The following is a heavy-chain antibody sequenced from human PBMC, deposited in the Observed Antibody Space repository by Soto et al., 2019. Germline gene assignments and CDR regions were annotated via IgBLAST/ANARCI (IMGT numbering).Heavy chain of an antibody. V-gene: IGHV4-59*01. Sequence: SETLSLTCTVSGGSISSYYWSWIRQPPGKGLEWIGYIYYSGSTNYNPSLKSRVTISVDTSKNQFSLKLSSVTAADTAVYYCVRDWGYCSGGSCYSGENWFDPWGQGTLVTVSS. J-gene: IGHJ5*02. CDR3: VRDWGYCSGGSCYSGENWFDP. D-gene: IGHD2-15*01. CDR1: GGSISSYY. CDR2: IYYSGST.